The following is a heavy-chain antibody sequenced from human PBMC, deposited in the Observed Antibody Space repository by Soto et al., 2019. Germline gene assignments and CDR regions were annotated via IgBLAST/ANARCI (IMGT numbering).Heavy chain of an antibody. CDR3: ARVGVDTATLDY. D-gene: IGHD5-18*01. J-gene: IGHJ4*02. V-gene: IGHV1-46*01. CDR2: INPSGGST. CDR1: GYTFTSYY. Sequence: QVQLVQSGAEVKKPGASVKVSCKASGYTFTSYYMHWVRQAPGQGLEWMGIINPSGGSTSYAQKLQGRVTMTRDTSTSSVYMELSSLRSEDTAVYYCARVGVDTATLDYWGQGTLVTVSS.